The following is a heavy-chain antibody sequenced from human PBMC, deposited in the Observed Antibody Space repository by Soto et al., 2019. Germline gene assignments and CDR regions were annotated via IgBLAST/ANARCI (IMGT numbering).Heavy chain of an antibody. CDR1: GYTFTSYD. CDR3: ARGGVLRYFDWRFDP. Sequence: ASVKVSCKASGYTFTSYDINWVRQATGQGLEWMGWMNPNSGNTGYAQKFQGRVTMTRNTSISTAYMELSSVRSEDTAVYYCARGGVLRYFDWRFDPWGQGTLVTVSS. D-gene: IGHD3-9*01. V-gene: IGHV1-8*01. CDR2: MNPNSGNT. J-gene: IGHJ5*02.